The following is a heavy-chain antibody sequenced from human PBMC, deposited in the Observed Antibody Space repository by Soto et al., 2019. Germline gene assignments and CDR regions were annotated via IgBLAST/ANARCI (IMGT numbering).Heavy chain of an antibody. CDR3: ARVSTTWEDDY. J-gene: IGHJ4*02. Sequence: EVQLVESGEGLVQPGGSLRLSCAASGFTFSDYGVNWVRQAPGKGLEWISYISSGSDTIYYADSVKGRFTISRDNAKKSLFLQMTSLRDEDTAVYYCARVSTTWEDDYWGQGTLVTVSS. V-gene: IGHV3-48*02. D-gene: IGHD1-26*01. CDR1: GFTFSDYG. CDR2: ISSGSDTI.